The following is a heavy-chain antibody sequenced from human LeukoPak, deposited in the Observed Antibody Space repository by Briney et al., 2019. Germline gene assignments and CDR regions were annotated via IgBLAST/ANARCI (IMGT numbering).Heavy chain of an antibody. D-gene: IGHD3-22*01. CDR2: IRSKAYGGTT. CDR3: TRAVYNYYDSSGYYSWEYYFDY. CDR1: GFTFGDYA. J-gene: IGHJ4*02. Sequence: PGGSLRLSCTPSGFTFGDYAMSWVRQAPGKGLEWVGFIRSKAYGGTTEYAASVKGSFTISRDDSKRIAYLQMNSLKTEDTAVFYCTRAVYNYYDSSGYYSWEYYFDYWGQGTLVTVSS. V-gene: IGHV3-49*04.